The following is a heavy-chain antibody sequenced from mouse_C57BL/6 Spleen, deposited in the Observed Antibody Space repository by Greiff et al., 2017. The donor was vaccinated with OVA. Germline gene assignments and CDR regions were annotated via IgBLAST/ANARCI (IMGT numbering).Heavy chain of an antibody. Sequence: VKLMESGAELVRPGASVTLSCKASGYTFTDYEMHWVKQTPVHGLEWIGAIDPETGGTAYNQKFKGKAILTADKSSSTAYMELRSLTSEDSAVYYCTRERFSYAMDYWGQGTSVTVSS. J-gene: IGHJ4*01. CDR1: GYTFTDYE. V-gene: IGHV1-15*01. CDR2: IDPETGGT. CDR3: TRERFSYAMDY.